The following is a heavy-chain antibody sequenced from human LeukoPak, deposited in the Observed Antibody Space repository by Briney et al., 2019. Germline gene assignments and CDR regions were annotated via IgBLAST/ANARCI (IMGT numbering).Heavy chain of an antibody. CDR1: GFTFSRYG. Sequence: GGPLRLSCAASGFTFSRYGMSWVRQAPGKGLQWVANIKEDGSEKYYVDPVKGRFTISRDNAKNSMYLQMNGLRAEDTALSYCARVVAAGSDYWGQGTLVTVSS. CDR2: IKEDGSEK. V-gene: IGHV3-7*01. D-gene: IGHD6-13*01. CDR3: ARVVAAGSDY. J-gene: IGHJ4*02.